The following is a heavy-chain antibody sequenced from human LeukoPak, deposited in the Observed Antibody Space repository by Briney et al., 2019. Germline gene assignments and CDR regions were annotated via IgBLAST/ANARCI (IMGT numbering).Heavy chain of an antibody. CDR3: ARAPWGATVTKGGARFDP. D-gene: IGHD4-17*01. CDR1: GGSFSGYY. J-gene: IGHJ5*02. Sequence: PSETLSLTCAVYGGSFSGYYWSWIRRPPGKGLEWIGEINHSGSTNYNPSLKSRVTISVDTSKNQFSLKLSSVTAADTAVYYCARAPWGATVTKGGARFDPWGQGTLVTVSS. CDR2: INHSGST. V-gene: IGHV4-34*01.